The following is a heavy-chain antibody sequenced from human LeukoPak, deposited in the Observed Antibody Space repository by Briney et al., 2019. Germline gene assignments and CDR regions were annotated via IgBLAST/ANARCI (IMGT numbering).Heavy chain of an antibody. V-gene: IGHV4-39*01. J-gene: IGHJ4*02. CDR1: GDSITGSSYY. CDR2: MYYSGST. Sequence: SETLSLTCTVSGDSITGSSYYWGWIRQPPGKGLEWIGSMYYSGSTYSNPSLKSRVTISADTSKNQFSLKLKSVTAADTAVYHCARQYYDSTGYYYFDYWGQGTLVTVSS. CDR3: ARQYYDSTGYYYFDY. D-gene: IGHD3-22*01.